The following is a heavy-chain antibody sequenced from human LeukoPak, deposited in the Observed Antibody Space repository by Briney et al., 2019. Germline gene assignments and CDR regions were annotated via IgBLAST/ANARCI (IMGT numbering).Heavy chain of an antibody. Sequence: KISCKGSGYSFTSYWIGWVRQMPGKGLEWMGIIYPGDSDTRYSPSFQGQVTISADKSISTAYLQWSSLKASDTAMYYCARGFPIAAAGPYYFDYWGQGTLVTVSS. V-gene: IGHV5-51*01. CDR1: GYSFTSYW. D-gene: IGHD6-13*01. J-gene: IGHJ4*02. CDR3: ARGFPIAAAGPYYFDY. CDR2: IYPGDSDT.